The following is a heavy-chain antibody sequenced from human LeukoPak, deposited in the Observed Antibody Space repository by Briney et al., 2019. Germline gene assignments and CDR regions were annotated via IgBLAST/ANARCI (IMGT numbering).Heavy chain of an antibody. D-gene: IGHD4-17*01. V-gene: IGHV4-34*01. CDR2: INHSGST. CDR1: GGSFSGYY. J-gene: IGHJ5*02. CDR3: ARGDGDHRWNWFDP. Sequence: SETLSLTCAVYGGSFSGYYWSWIRQPPGKGLEWIGEINHSGSTNYNPSLKSRVTISVDTSKNQFSLKLSSVTAADTAVYYCARGDGDHRWNWFDPWGQGTLVTVSS.